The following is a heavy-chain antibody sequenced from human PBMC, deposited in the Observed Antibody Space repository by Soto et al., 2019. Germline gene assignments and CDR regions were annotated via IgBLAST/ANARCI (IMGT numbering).Heavy chain of an antibody. CDR1: GFTFSSYG. CDR3: AKIQVASVLLYGMDV. Sequence: QVQLVESGGGVVRPGGSLSLSCAASGFTFSSYGLHWVRQAPGKGLEWVSIISYDGSNKYYEDSVKGRFTISRDNSKNTLYLQMNSLRAEDTAVYYCAKIQVASVLLYGMDVWGQGTTVTVS. J-gene: IGHJ6*02. CDR2: ISYDGSNK. V-gene: IGHV3-30*18. D-gene: IGHD5-12*01.